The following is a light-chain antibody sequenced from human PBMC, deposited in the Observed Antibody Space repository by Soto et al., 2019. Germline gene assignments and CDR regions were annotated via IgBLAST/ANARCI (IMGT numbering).Light chain of an antibody. CDR3: QQYNDNWT. CDR1: QSISSW. J-gene: IGKJ1*01. Sequence: DIQMTQSPSTLSASVGDRVTITCRASQSISSWLAWYQQKPGKAPRLLIYKASNLESGVPPRFSGSGSGTEITLTISSLQPDDSATYYCQQYNDNWTFGQGTKVDIK. V-gene: IGKV1-5*03. CDR2: KAS.